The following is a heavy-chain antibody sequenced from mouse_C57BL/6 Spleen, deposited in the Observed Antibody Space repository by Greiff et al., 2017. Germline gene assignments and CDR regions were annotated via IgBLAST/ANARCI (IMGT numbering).Heavy chain of an antibody. CDR3: ARNNYGSSPWYFDV. CDR1: GYAFSSYW. D-gene: IGHD1-1*01. Sequence: QVQLQQSGAELVKPGASVKISCKASGYAFSSYWMNWVKQRPGKGLEWIGQIYPGDGDTNYNGKFKGKATLTADKSSSTAYMQLSSLTSEDSAVYFCARNNYGSSPWYFDVWGTGTTVTVSS. J-gene: IGHJ1*03. V-gene: IGHV1-80*01. CDR2: IYPGDGDT.